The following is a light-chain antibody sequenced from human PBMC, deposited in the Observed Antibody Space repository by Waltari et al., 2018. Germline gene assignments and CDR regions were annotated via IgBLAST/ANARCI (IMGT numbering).Light chain of an antibody. V-gene: IGLV10-54*04. Sequence: QAGLTQPPSVSKGLGQTATLTCTGNNNNVGNQGAAWLQQHQGHPPQLLSYRNNNRPSVISEKSPASRSGNTASLTITGLQPEDEADYYCSAWDSNLSAWVFGGGTKLTVL. CDR3: SAWDSNLSAWV. J-gene: IGLJ3*02. CDR2: RNN. CDR1: NNNVGNQG.